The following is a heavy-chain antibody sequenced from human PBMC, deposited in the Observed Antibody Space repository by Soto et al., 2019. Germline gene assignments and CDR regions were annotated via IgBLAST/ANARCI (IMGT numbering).Heavy chain of an antibody. D-gene: IGHD6-19*01. Sequence: PGGSLRLSCAASGFTFSSYWMSWVRQAPGKGLEWVANIKQDGSEKYYVDSVKGRFTISRDNAKNSLHLQMNSLRAEDTAVYYCARSSSGWYSRFDYWGQGTLVTVSS. CDR2: IKQDGSEK. V-gene: IGHV3-7*01. J-gene: IGHJ4*02. CDR3: ARSSSGWYSRFDY. CDR1: GFTFSSYW.